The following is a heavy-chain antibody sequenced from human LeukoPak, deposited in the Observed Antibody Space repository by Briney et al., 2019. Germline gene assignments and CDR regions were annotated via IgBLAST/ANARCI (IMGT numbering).Heavy chain of an antibody. Sequence: GESLKISCKGSGYSFTNYWIGWVRQMPGKGLEWMGFIFPVDSDTRYSPSFQGQVTISADKSISTAYLQWSSLKASDTAMYYCARGAAGIRYFDWLPSDAFDIWGQGTMVTVSS. J-gene: IGHJ3*02. D-gene: IGHD3-9*01. CDR2: IFPVDSDT. V-gene: IGHV5-51*01. CDR1: GYSFTNYW. CDR3: ARGAAGIRYFDWLPSDAFDI.